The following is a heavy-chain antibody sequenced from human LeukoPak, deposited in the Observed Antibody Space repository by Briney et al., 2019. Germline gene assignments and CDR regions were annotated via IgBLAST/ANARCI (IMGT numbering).Heavy chain of an antibody. CDR2: ISWDGGST. V-gene: IGHV3-43*01. Sequence: GGSLRLSCAASGFTFDDYTMHWVRQAPGKGLEWVSLISWDGGSTYYADSVKGRFTISRDNSKNSLYLQMNSLRTEGTALYYCARALRPLDYYYYMDVWGKGTTVTVSS. CDR1: GFTFDDYT. CDR3: ARALRPLDYYYYMDV. D-gene: IGHD3-16*01. J-gene: IGHJ6*03.